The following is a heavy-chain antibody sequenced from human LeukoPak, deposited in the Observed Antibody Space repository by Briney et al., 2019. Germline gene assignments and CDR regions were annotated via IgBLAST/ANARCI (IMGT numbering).Heavy chain of an antibody. CDR2: ISPGDSET. Sequence: GESLKISFKGSGXSFSSYWIGWVRQVPGKGLEWMGIISPGDSETRYSASLEGQVTFSTDKSISTAYLQWSSLKASDTAIYYCARRNYYGLDVWGQGTTVTVSS. J-gene: IGHJ6*02. CDR1: GXSFSSYW. CDR3: ARRNYYGLDV. V-gene: IGHV5-51*01.